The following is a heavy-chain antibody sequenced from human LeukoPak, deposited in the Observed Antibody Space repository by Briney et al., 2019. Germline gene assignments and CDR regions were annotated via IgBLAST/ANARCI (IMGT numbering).Heavy chain of an antibody. CDR2: IYYSGNT. CDR1: GGSISNYY. CDR3: VRENYSSGWYGIIDY. D-gene: IGHD6-19*01. J-gene: IGHJ4*02. V-gene: IGHV4-59*01. Sequence: SETLSLTCTVSGGSISNYYWSWIRQPPGKGLEWIGCIYYSGNTNYNPSLKSRVTISVDTSKNQFSLKLSSVTAADTAVYYCVRENYSSGWYGIIDYWGQGTLVTVSS.